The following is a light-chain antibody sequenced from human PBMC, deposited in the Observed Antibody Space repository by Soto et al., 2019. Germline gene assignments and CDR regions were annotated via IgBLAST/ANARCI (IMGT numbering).Light chain of an antibody. Sequence: DIQMTQSPSSLSASVGDRVTITCRASQSISSYLNWYQQKPGKAHKLLIYAAYSLQSGVQSRFSGSGSGTEFTLTISSLQPDDFATYYCKQYNSYSRTVGQGTKVDIK. J-gene: IGKJ1*01. V-gene: IGKV1-39*01. CDR1: QSISSY. CDR3: KQYNSYSRT. CDR2: AAY.